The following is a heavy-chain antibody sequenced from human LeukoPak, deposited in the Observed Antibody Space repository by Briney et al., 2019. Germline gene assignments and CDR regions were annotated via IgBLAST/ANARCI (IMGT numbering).Heavy chain of an antibody. J-gene: IGHJ5*02. CDR2: INPSGVST. D-gene: IGHD4-17*01. CDR1: GYTLTTYY. V-gene: IGHV1-46*01. Sequence: ASVKVSCKASGYTLTTYYMHWVRQAPGQGLEWMGMINPSGVSTGYARKFQGRVTMTRDTSTSTVYMELSSLRSEDTAVYYCARDLYGDYGVPGSWGQGTLVTVSS. CDR3: ARDLYGDYGVPGS.